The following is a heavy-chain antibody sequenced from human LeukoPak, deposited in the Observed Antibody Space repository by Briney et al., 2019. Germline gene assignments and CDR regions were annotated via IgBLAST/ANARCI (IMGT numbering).Heavy chain of an antibody. Sequence: GGSLRLSCAASGFTFSSYAMSWVRQAPGKGLEWVSAICGSGGSTYYADSVKGRFTISRDNSKNTLYLQMNSLRAEDTAVYYFAKTPNWNDFSTFDIWGQGTMVTVSS. V-gene: IGHV3-23*01. CDR3: AKTPNWNDFSTFDI. D-gene: IGHD1-1*01. J-gene: IGHJ3*02. CDR2: ICGSGGST. CDR1: GFTFSSYA.